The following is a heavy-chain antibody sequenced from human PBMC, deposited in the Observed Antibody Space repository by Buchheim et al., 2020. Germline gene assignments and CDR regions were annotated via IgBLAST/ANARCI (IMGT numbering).Heavy chain of an antibody. CDR2: ISSSGRTI. CDR3: ARGRQKSITIFGVANRPWFDP. Sequence: EVQLVESGGGLVQPGGSLRLSCAASGFTFSSYEMNWVRQAPGKGLEWVSYISSSGRTIYYADSVKGRFTISRDNAKNSLYLQMNSLRAEDTAVYYCARGRQKSITIFGVANRPWFDPWGQGTL. CDR1: GFTFSSYE. J-gene: IGHJ5*02. D-gene: IGHD3-3*01. V-gene: IGHV3-48*03.